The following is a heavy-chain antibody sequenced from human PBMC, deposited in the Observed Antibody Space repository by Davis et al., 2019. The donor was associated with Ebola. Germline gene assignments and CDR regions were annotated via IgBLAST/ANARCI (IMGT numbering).Heavy chain of an antibody. CDR1: GGSISSYY. V-gene: IGHV4-59*01. J-gene: IGHJ4*02. D-gene: IGHD6-19*01. CDR3: ARGGIAVAGFDY. CDR2: IYYSGTT. Sequence: SETLSLTCTVSGGSISSYYWNWIRQPPGKGLEWIGYIYYSGTTNYSPSLKSRVTISVDTSKNQFSLRLTSVTAADTAVYYCARGGIAVAGFDYWGQGTLVTVSS.